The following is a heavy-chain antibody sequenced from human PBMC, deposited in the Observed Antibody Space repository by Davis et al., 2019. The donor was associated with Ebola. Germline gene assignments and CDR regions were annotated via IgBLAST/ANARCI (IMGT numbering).Heavy chain of an antibody. CDR3: ARDLRGVRSGWVDY. V-gene: IGHV3-33*01. J-gene: IGHJ4*02. CDR1: GFTFSSYG. D-gene: IGHD6-19*01. CDR2: IWYDGSNK. Sequence: GGSLRLSCAASGFTFSSYGMHWVRQAPGKGLEWVAVIWYDGSNKYYADSVKGRFTISRDNSKNTLYLQMNSLRAEDTAVYYCARDLRGVRSGWVDYWGQGTLVTVSS.